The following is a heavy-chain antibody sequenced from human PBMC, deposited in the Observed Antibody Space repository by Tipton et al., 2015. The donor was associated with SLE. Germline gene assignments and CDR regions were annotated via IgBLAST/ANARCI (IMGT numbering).Heavy chain of an antibody. V-gene: IGHV3-30*18. Sequence: RSLRLSCAASGFTFSSYGMHWVRQAPGKGLEWVAVISYNGSNKNYADSVKGRFTISRDNSKNTLYLQMNSLRAEDTAVYYCAKDPHFETPGYYYYGMDVWGQGTTVTVSS. CDR2: ISYNGSNK. D-gene: IGHD4-23*01. CDR1: GFTFSSYG. CDR3: AKDPHFETPGYYYYGMDV. J-gene: IGHJ6*02.